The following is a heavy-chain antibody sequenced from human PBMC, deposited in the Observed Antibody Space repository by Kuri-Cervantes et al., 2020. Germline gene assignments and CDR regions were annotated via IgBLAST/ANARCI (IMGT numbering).Heavy chain of an antibody. CDR1: GFTFSSYA. CDR2: ISGSGGST. Sequence: GGSLRLSCAASGFTFSSYAMSWVRQAPGKGLEWVSAISGSGGSTYYADSVKGRFTISRDNAKNSLYLQMNSLRAEDTALYYCAKDKGSGSYNYYYGMDVWGQGTTVTVSS. V-gene: IGHV3-23*01. D-gene: IGHD3-10*01. J-gene: IGHJ6*02. CDR3: AKDKGSGSYNYYYGMDV.